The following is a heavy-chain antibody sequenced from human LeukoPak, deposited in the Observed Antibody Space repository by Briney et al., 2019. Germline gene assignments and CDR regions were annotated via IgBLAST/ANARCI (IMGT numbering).Heavy chain of an antibody. Sequence: GGSLRLSCAASGFTLNSYAMSWVRQAPGKGLEWVSAITGSGGSAYYADSVKGRFTISRDNSKNTLYLQMNSLRAEDTAVYYCAKDSFCSSTSCSDFDYWVQGTLVTVSS. D-gene: IGHD2-2*01. CDR1: GFTLNSYA. V-gene: IGHV3-23*01. J-gene: IGHJ4*02. CDR3: AKDSFCSSTSCSDFDY. CDR2: ITGSGGSA.